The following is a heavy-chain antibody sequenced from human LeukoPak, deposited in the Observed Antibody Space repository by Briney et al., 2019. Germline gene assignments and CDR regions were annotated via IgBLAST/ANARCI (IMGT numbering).Heavy chain of an antibody. V-gene: IGHV3-48*01. CDR1: GFTFSSYS. J-gene: IGHJ5*02. Sequence: HPGGSLRLSCAASGFTFSSYSMNWVRQAPGKGLEWVSYISSSSSTIYYADSVKGRFTISRDNAKNSLYLQMNSLRAEDTAVYYCARDGSLEWLSPGRFDPWGQGTLVTVSS. CDR3: ARDGSLEWLSPGRFDP. D-gene: IGHD3-3*01. CDR2: ISSSSSTI.